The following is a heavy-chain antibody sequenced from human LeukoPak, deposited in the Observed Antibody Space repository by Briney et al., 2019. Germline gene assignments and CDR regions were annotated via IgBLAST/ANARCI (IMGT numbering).Heavy chain of an antibody. J-gene: IGHJ4*02. D-gene: IGHD5-18*01. Sequence: PSETLSLTCAVYGGSFSGYYWSWIRQPPGKGLEWTGEINHSGSTNYNPSLKSRVTISVDTSKNQFSLKLSSVTAADTAVYYCARGASWIQLMLLFDYWGQGTLVTVSS. CDR3: ARGASWIQLMLLFDY. V-gene: IGHV4-34*01. CDR1: GGSFSGYY. CDR2: INHSGST.